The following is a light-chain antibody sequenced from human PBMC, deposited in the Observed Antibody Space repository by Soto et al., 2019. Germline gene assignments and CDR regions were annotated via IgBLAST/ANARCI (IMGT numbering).Light chain of an antibody. CDR2: LAS. CDR1: QSVLKSSNNKNY. CDR3: QQSDSTPLT. J-gene: IGKJ4*01. V-gene: IGKV4-1*01. Sequence: DIVMTQSPDSLAVSLGERATINCKSSQSVLKSSNNKNYLTWYQKKPGQPPQLLIYLASTRESGVPDRISGSGSGTDFTLTINSLQAEDVAVYYCQQSDSTPLTFGGGTRVEIK.